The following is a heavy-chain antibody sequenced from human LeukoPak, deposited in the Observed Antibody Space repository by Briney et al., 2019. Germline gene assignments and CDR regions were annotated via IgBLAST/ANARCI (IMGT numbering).Heavy chain of an antibody. V-gene: IGHV4-4*02. Sequence: SETLSLTCSVSIGSISSSKWWSWGRQSPVGGLEWIGEIYLYGTTNYNPSFTSRVTMSVDRSRNQFSLKLTSVTAADTAVYYCARQKWEQQGRDYYFNGLDVWGPGTTVIVSS. CDR1: IGSISSSKW. J-gene: IGHJ6*02. CDR3: ARQKWEQQGRDYYFNGLDV. CDR2: IYLYGTT. D-gene: IGHD1/OR15-1a*01.